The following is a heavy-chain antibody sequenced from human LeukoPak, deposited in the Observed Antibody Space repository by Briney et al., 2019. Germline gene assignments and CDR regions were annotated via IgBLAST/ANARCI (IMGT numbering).Heavy chain of an antibody. V-gene: IGHV3-48*04. Sequence: PGGSLRLSCAASGFTFSSYSMNWVRQAPGKGLEWVSYISSSSSIIYYADSVKGRFTISRDNAKNSLYLQMNSLRAEDTAVYYCPRDGYDYRGAFDIWGQGTMVTVSS. J-gene: IGHJ3*02. CDR1: GFTFSSYS. CDR2: ISSSSSII. D-gene: IGHD5-12*01. CDR3: PRDGYDYRGAFDI.